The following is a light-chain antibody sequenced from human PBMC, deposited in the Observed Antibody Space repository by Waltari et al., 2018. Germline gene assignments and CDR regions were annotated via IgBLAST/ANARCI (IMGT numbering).Light chain of an antibody. CDR2: KDS. CDR1: AMPKQY. V-gene: IGLV3-25*03. J-gene: IGLJ3*02. CDR3: QSTDNSGTYVV. Sequence: SYELTQPASVSLSPGQTARITCSGDAMPKQYASWYQQKAGQAPVVVIYKDSERPSGIPERFSGSSSGATATLTISGVQAEDEADYYCQSTDNSGTYVVFGGGTKLTVL.